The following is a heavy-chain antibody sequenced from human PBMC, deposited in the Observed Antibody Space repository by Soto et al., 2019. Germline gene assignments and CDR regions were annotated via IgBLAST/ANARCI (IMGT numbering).Heavy chain of an antibody. D-gene: IGHD3-3*01. CDR3: AKVIYAFWSGFSPTAIDC. V-gene: IGHV3-23*01. CDR2: ISNSGGNT. Sequence: GGSLRLSCAASGFTFSSYAMSWVRQAPGKGLEWVSSISNSGGNTYYADSVKGRFTISRDNSKNTLYLQMNSLRAEDTAVYYCAKVIYAFWSGFSPTAIDCWGQGTLVTVSS. CDR1: GFTFSSYA. J-gene: IGHJ4*02.